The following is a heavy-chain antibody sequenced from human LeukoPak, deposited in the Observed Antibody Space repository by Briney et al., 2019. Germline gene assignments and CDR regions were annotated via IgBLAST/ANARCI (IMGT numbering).Heavy chain of an antibody. CDR2: IYYSGST. J-gene: IGHJ4*02. D-gene: IGHD6-13*01. V-gene: IGHV4-31*03. CDR1: GGSISSGGYY. Sequence: SETLSLTCTVSGGSISSGGYYWSWIRQHPGKGLEWIGYIYYSGSTYYNPSLKSRVTISVDTSKNQFSLKLSSVTAADTAVYYCARWDSSSWYFGYWGQGTLVTVSS. CDR3: ARWDSSSWYFGY.